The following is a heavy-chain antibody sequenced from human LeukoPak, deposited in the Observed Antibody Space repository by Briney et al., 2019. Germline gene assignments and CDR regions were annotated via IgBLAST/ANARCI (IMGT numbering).Heavy chain of an antibody. CDR3: ARVRSSGTYFDACDI. D-gene: IGHD1-26*01. CDR2: INPKTGGI. J-gene: IGHJ3*02. Sequence: ALVKVSCKTSGYIFTDYYIQWVRQAPGQGLEWMGWINPKTGGINYAQKFQGRVTMTGDTSISTAYMELNSLTSDDTAMYFCARVRSSGTYFDACDIFGQGTTVTVSS. CDR1: GYIFTDYY. V-gene: IGHV1-2*02.